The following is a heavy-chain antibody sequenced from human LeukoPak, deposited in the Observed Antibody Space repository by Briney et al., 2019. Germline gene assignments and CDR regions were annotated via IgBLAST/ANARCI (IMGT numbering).Heavy chain of an antibody. CDR3: ARGFRSVTTWGYFDY. CDR2: IYSGGGK. V-gene: IGHV3-66*01. J-gene: IGHJ4*02. D-gene: IGHD4-17*01. CDR1: GFTVSTNY. Sequence: PGGSLRLSCAASGFTVSTNYMSWVRQAPGKGLEWVSLIYSGGGKYYADSVKGRFTISRDNSRNTLSLQMNSLRVDDTAVYYCARGFRSVTTWGYFDYWGQGALVTVSS.